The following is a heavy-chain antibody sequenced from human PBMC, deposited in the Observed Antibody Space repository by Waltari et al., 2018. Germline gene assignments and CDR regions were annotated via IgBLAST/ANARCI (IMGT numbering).Heavy chain of an antibody. CDR2: SYYSGST. J-gene: IGHJ5*02. D-gene: IGHD3-22*01. CDR1: GGSLSGYS. Sequence: QVQLQESGPGLVKPSETLSLTCTVSGGSLSGYSWTWLRQPPGKALEWIGYSYYSGSTNYSPSLRSRVTISVDTSKNQFSLKLSSVTAADTAVYYCARDGRHDSSVSFWFDLWGQGALVTVSS. V-gene: IGHV4-59*01. CDR3: ARDGRHDSSVSFWFDL.